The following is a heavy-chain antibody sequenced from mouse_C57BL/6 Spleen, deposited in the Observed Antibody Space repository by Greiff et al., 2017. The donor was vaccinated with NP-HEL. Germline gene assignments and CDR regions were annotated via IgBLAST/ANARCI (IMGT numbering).Heavy chain of an antibody. CDR3: ARDRDYGSSYAMDY. J-gene: IGHJ4*01. CDR1: GFTFSDYY. CDR2: INYDGSST. Sequence: EVKVVESEGGLVQPGSSMKLSCTASGFTFSDYYMAWVRQVPEKGLEWVANINYDGSSTYYLDSLKSRFIISRDNAKNILYLQMSSLKSEDTATYYCARDRDYGSSYAMDYWGQGTSVTVSS. D-gene: IGHD1-1*01. V-gene: IGHV5-16*01.